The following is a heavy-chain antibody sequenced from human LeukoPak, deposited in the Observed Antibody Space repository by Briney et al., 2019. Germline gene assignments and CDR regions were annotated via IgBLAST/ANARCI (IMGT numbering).Heavy chain of an antibody. CDR3: ARGVAAAGTALHFDY. D-gene: IGHD6-13*01. CDR1: GGSIGSYY. V-gene: IGHV4-59*01. CDR2: IYYSGST. J-gene: IGHJ4*02. Sequence: SETLSLTCTVSGGSIGSYYWSWIRQPPGKGLEWIGDIYYSGSTNYNPSLKSRVTISVDTSKNQFSLKLSSVTAADTAVYYCARGVAAAGTALHFDYWGQGTLVTVSS.